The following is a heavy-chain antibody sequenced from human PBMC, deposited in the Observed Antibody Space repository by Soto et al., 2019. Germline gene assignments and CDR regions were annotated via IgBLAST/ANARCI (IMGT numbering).Heavy chain of an antibody. CDR1: GGSFSGYY. V-gene: IGHV4-34*01. CDR3: ARVTSRGVTMVRGGSGPYYYGMDV. Sequence: TSETLSLTCAVYGGSFSGYYWSWIRQPPGKGLEWIGEINHSGSTNYNPSLKSRVTISVDTSKNQFSLKLSSVTAADTAVYYCARVTSRGVTMVRGGSGPYYYGMDVWGQGTTVTVSS. CDR2: INHSGST. J-gene: IGHJ6*02. D-gene: IGHD3-10*01.